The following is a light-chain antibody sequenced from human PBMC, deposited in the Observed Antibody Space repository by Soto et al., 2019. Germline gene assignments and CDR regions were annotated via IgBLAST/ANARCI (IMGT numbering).Light chain of an antibody. Sequence: EIRLSQSPATLSLYPGERATLSCRASQSVSSYLAWYQQKPGQAPRLLIYDASNRATGIPARFSGSGSGTDFTLTISSLEPEDFAVYYCQQRSNWPPKVTFGPR. CDR3: QQRSNWPPKVT. J-gene: IGKJ3*01. CDR2: DAS. CDR1: QSVSSY. V-gene: IGKV3-11*01.